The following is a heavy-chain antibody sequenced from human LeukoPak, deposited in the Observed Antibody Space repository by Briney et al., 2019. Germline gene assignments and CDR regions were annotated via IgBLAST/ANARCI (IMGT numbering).Heavy chain of an antibody. CDR2: INHSGST. CDR3: ARYFSGSSYNWFDP. J-gene: IGHJ5*02. V-gene: IGHV4-34*01. Sequence: PSETLSLTCAGYGGSFSGYYWSWIRQPPGKGLEWIGEINHSGSTNYNPSLKSRVTISVYTSKNQFSLKLSSVTAADTAVYYRARYFSGSSYNWFDPWGQGTLVTVSS. CDR1: GGSFSGYY. D-gene: IGHD3-10*01.